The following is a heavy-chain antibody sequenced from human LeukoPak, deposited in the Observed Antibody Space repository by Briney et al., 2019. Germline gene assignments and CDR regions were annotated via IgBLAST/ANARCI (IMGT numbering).Heavy chain of an antibody. CDR1: GGSISSSSYY. CDR3: ASSYSSSSGWDFDY. CDR2: IYYSGST. D-gene: IGHD6-6*01. V-gene: IGHV4-39*01. Sequence: PETLSLTCTVSGGSISSSSYYWGWIRQPPGKGLEWIGSIYYSGSTYYNPSLKSRVTISVDTSKNQFSLKLSSVTAADTAVYYCASSYSSSSGWDFDYWGQGTLVTVSS. J-gene: IGHJ4*02.